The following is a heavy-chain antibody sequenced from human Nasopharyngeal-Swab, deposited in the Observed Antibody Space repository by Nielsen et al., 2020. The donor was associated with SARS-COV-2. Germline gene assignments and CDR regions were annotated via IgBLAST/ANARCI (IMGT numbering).Heavy chain of an antibody. CDR1: AFTFSGYW. V-gene: IGHV3-7*01. D-gene: IGHD3-22*01. CDR3: ARVPGGYDSSGYYFDQ. J-gene: IGHJ4*02. CDR2: IKQDGSEK. Sequence: GESLKISYTASAFTFSGYWMNWVRQAQGKGLEWVASIKQDGSEKYYVDSVKGRFTISRDNAKNSLYLQMNSLRVEDTAVYYCARVPGGYDSSGYYFDQWGQGTLVTVSS.